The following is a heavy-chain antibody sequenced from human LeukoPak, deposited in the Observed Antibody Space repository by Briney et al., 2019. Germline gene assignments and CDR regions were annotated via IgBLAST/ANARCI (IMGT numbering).Heavy chain of an antibody. D-gene: IGHD2-15*01. CDR1: GFTFSNYW. CDR2: IKHDGSED. Sequence: PGGSLTLSCAASGFTFSNYWMTWVRQAPGKGREGVANIKHDGSEDYYLESVKGRFTISRDNAKSSMWLQMNSLRDEDTAVYYCARDQTPFYWGQGSLVTVSS. CDR3: ARDQTPFY. J-gene: IGHJ4*02. V-gene: IGHV3-7*01.